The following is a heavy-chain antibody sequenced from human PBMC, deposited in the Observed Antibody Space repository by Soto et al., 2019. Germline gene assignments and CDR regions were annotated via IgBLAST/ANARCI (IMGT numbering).Heavy chain of an antibody. CDR1: GYTFTSYG. Sequence: ASVKVSCKASGYTFTSYGISWVRQAPGQGLEWMGWISAYNGNTNYAQKLQGRVTMTTDTSTSTAYMELRRLRSDDTAVYYCARLSSRPRYTSPADYYYYGMDVWGQGTTVTVSS. CDR2: ISAYNGNT. D-gene: IGHD1-26*01. J-gene: IGHJ6*02. CDR3: ARLSSRPRYTSPADYYYYGMDV. V-gene: IGHV1-18*01.